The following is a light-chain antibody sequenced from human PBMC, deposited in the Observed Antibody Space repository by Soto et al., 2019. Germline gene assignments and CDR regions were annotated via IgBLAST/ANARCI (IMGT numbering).Light chain of an antibody. CDR1: QSVSSY. CDR2: DAS. CDR3: QQRSNWPPT. Sequence: EIVLTQSPATLSLSPGERATLYCRASQSVSSYLAWYQQKPGQAPRLPIYDASNRATGIPARFSGSGSGTDFTLTISSLEPEDFAVYYCQQRSNWPPTFGQGTKVDI. J-gene: IGKJ1*01. V-gene: IGKV3-11*01.